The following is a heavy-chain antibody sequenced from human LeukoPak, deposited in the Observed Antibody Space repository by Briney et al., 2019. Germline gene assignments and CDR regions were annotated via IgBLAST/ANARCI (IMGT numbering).Heavy chain of an antibody. J-gene: IGHJ5*02. CDR3: VRDNSPNSRGWWFDP. CDR1: GYTFTNYW. V-gene: IGHV1-46*03. CDR2: INPSGDST. Sequence: ASVKVSCKASGYTFTNYWMHWVRQAPGQGLEWMGLINPSGDSTTYAQKFQGRLTMTRDTSTSTLYMYLSSLRSDDTAVYYCVRDNSPNSRGWWFDPWGQGTLVTVSS. D-gene: IGHD2-21*01.